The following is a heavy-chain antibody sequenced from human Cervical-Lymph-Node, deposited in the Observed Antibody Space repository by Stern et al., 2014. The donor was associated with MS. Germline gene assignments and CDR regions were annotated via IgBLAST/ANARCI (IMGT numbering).Heavy chain of an antibody. V-gene: IGHV1-2*02. CDR3: ARDDALDGLSYGSLDY. J-gene: IGHJ4*02. Sequence: VQLVESGAEVRGPGASMKVSCKSSGYRFSGYDMHWVRLAPGQGLEWMGWIDPSSGGTSYAQEFEGRVTLTRNTSTRTVYMEIKRLTSDDTATYFCARDDALDGLSYGSLDYWGQGTPVTVSS. CDR2: IDPSSGGT. CDR1: GYRFSGYD. D-gene: IGHD5-18*01.